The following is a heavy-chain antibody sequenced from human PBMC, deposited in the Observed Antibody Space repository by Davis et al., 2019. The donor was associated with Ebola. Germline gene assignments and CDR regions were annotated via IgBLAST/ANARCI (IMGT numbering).Heavy chain of an antibody. V-gene: IGHV3-66*01. J-gene: IGHJ4*02. Sequence: GESLKISCAASGFTVSSNHMSWVRQAPGKGLEWVSVIYDHSTAYADSVRGRFTSSRDNAKNSLYLQLNSLRDDDTAVYYCARVVAGVTGADYWGQGTLVTVSP. CDR2: IYDHST. CDR1: GFTVSSNH. D-gene: IGHD3-10*01. CDR3: ARVVAGVTGADY.